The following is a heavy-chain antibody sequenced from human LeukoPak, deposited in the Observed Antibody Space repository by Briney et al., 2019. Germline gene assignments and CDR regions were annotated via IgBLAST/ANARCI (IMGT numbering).Heavy chain of an antibody. CDR2: INHSGST. CDR1: GASFSGYY. Sequence: SETLSLTCAVYGASFSGYYWSWICQPPGKGLEWIGEINHSGSTNYNPSLKSRLTISVDTSKKQFSLKLSSVTAADTAVYYCARGSVGYTYGSAFDIWGQGTMVTVSS. J-gene: IGHJ3*02. CDR3: ARGSVGYTYGSAFDI. D-gene: IGHD5-18*01. V-gene: IGHV4-34*01.